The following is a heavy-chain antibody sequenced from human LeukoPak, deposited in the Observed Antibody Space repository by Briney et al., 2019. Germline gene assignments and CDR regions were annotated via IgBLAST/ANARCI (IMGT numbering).Heavy chain of an antibody. D-gene: IGHD2-15*01. J-gene: IGHJ5*02. CDR1: GFTFSSFW. CDR3: ASGSSYSPNWFDP. CDR2: IKQDGSEK. Sequence: GGSPRPSCAASGFTFSSFWMSWGRQAPGKGGGWVASIKQDGSEKYYVDSVKGRFTISRDNAKNSLYLQMNSLRAEDTAVYYCASGSSYSPNWFDPWGQGTLVAVSS. V-gene: IGHV3-7*01.